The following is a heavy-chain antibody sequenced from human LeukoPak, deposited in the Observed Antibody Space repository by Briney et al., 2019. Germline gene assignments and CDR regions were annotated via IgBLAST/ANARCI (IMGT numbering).Heavy chain of an antibody. J-gene: IGHJ3*02. Sequence: SETLSLTCAVYGGSFSGYYWSWIRQPPGKGLEWIGEINQSGSTNYNPSLKSRVTISVDTSKNQFSLKLSSVTAADTAVYYCARRRLRGIATAGTRKRSTAFDIWGQGTMVTVSS. D-gene: IGHD6-13*01. CDR2: INQSGST. CDR1: GGSFSGYY. V-gene: IGHV4-34*01. CDR3: ARRRLRGIATAGTRKRSTAFDI.